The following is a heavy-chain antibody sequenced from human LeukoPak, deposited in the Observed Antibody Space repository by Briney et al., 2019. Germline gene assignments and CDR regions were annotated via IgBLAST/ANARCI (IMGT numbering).Heavy chain of an antibody. CDR1: GYSFTSYW. J-gene: IGHJ4*02. Sequence: GESLKISCKTSGYSFTSYWIGWARQLPGKGLEWMGIIYPADSDTTYSPSFQGQVTISADKSISTAYLQWSSLKASDTAMYYCARHALSGSGNYLDYWGQGTLVTVSS. D-gene: IGHD3-10*01. V-gene: IGHV5-51*01. CDR2: IYPADSDT. CDR3: ARHALSGSGNYLDY.